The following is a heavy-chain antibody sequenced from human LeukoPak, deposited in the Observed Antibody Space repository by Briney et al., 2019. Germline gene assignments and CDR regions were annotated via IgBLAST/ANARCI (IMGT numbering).Heavy chain of an antibody. CDR1: GFPFSDYY. Sequence: GGSLRLSCAAAGFPFSDYYMSWIRQAPGKGLEWVSYISSSGSTIYYADSVKGRFTISRDNAKNSLYLQMNSLRAEDTAVYYCARHFGPGTDAFDIWGQGTMVTVSS. D-gene: IGHD1-1*01. V-gene: IGHV3-11*04. CDR2: ISSSGSTI. J-gene: IGHJ3*02. CDR3: ARHFGPGTDAFDI.